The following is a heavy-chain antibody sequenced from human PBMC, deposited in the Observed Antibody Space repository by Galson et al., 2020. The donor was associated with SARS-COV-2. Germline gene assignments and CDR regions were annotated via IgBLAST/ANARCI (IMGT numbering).Heavy chain of an antibody. Sequence: SETLSLTCTVSGASIRSGRYNWSWIRQPAGKGLESIGRIYTSGNTNYNPSLKSRVTISLDTSKNQFSLRLRSVTAADTAVYYCARGEFFEFNYYGMDVWGQGTTVTVSS. CDR2: IYTSGNT. CDR3: ARGEFFEFNYYGMDV. D-gene: IGHD3-3*01. CDR1: GASIRSGRYN. J-gene: IGHJ6*02. V-gene: IGHV4-61*02.